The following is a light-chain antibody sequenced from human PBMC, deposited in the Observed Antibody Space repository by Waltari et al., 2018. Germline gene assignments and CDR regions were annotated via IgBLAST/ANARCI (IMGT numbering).Light chain of an antibody. J-gene: IGLJ2*01. CDR1: SSDVGGYNY. V-gene: IGLV2-8*01. CDR2: EVR. Sequence: QSALTQPPSASGSPGQSVTISCTGTSSDVGGYNYVSWYQQHPGKAPKPMIYEVRKRPSGVPDPFSGSKSGNTASLTVSGLQAEDEADYYCSSYAGSNIVVFGGGTKLTVL. CDR3: SSYAGSNIVV.